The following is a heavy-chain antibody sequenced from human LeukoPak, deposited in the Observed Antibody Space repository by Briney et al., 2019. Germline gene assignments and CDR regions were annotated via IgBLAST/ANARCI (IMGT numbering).Heavy chain of an antibody. CDR2: IYYSGST. J-gene: IGHJ6*02. Sequence: SETLSLTCTVSGGSISSYYRSWIRQPPGKGLEWIGYIYYSGSTNYNPSLRSRVTISVDTSKNQFSLKLSSVTAADTAVYYCARRNDPYGMDVWGQGTTVTVSS. D-gene: IGHD1-1*01. V-gene: IGHV4-59*08. CDR1: GGSISSYY. CDR3: ARRNDPYGMDV.